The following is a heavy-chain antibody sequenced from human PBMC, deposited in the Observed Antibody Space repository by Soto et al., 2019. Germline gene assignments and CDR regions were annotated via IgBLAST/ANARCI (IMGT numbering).Heavy chain of an antibody. J-gene: IGHJ5*01. V-gene: IGHV4-39*01. Sequence: PSEIPSLTSAFSGGSIHNGHSFWGWIRQPPGKGLEFIGSMYYSGGANYNPSLKSRVTISLDTSKNQFSLTVNSVTAADTAIYYCGRVVEGATRHTDFDSWGQGTLVTGSS. CDR2: MYYSGGA. CDR1: GGSIHNGHSF. D-gene: IGHD2-15*01. CDR3: GRVVEGATRHTDFDS.